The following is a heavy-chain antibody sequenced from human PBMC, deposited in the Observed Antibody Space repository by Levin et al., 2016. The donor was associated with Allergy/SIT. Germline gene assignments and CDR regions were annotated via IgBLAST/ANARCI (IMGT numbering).Heavy chain of an antibody. V-gene: IGHV4-59*01. J-gene: IGHJ6*02. D-gene: IGHD6-6*01. Sequence: RQAPGKGLEWIGYIYYSGSTNYNPSLKSRVTISVDTSKNQFSLKLSSVTAADTAVYYCARSVGGIAARPPIGTDTNYYYYGMDVWGQGTTVTVSS. CDR2: IYYSGST. CDR3: ARSVGGIAARPPIGTDTNYYYYGMDV.